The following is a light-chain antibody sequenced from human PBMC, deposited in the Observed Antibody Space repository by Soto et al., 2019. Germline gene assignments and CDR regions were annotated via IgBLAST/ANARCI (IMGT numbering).Light chain of an antibody. J-gene: IGLJ3*02. V-gene: IGLV3-10*01. CDR2: EDN. CDR3: YSSHSTENLRV. Sequence: SYELTQPPSVSVSPGQTARITCSGDALPKEYVYWCQQKSGQVPVVVIYEDNKRPSGIPERFSGSSSGTMATLTITGAQVEDEGDYYCYSSHSTENLRVFGGGTKLTVL. CDR1: ALPKEY.